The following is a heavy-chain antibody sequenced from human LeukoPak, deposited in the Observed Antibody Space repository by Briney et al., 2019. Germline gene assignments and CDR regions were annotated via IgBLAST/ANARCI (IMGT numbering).Heavy chain of an antibody. CDR2: IYHSGST. CDR3: ASTMVRGVIPADY. Sequence: PSETLSLICSVSGYSISSGYYWGWIRQPPGKGLEWIGSIYHSGSTYYNPSLKSRVTISVDTSKNQFTLKLSSVTAAGTAVYYCASTMVRGVIPADYWGQGTLVTVSS. J-gene: IGHJ4*02. CDR1: GYSISSGYY. D-gene: IGHD3-10*01. V-gene: IGHV4-38-2*02.